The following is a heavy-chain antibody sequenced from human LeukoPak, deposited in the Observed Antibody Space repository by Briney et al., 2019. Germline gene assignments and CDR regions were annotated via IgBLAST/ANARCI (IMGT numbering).Heavy chain of an antibody. CDR2: IRYDGSNK. CDR1: GFTFSSYG. V-gene: IGHV3-30*02. D-gene: IGHD6-13*01. Sequence: GGSLRLSCAASGFTFSSYGMHWVRQAPGKGLEWVAFIRYDGSNKYYADSVKGRFTISRDNSKNTLYLQMNSLRAEDTAVYYCAKDLPKAAAGDFNYYMDVWGKGTTVTISS. CDR3: AKDLPKAAAGDFNYYMDV. J-gene: IGHJ6*03.